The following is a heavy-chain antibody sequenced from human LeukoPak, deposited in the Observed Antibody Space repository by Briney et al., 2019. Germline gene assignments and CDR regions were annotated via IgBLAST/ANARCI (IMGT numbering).Heavy chain of an antibody. Sequence: SQTLSLTCTVSGGSISSGSYYWSWIRQPAGKGLEWNGRIYTSGSTNYNPSLKSRVTISVDTSKNQFSLKLSSVTAADTAVYYCAQMGIAARIDCWGQGTLVTVSS. CDR1: GGSISSGSYY. CDR2: IYTSGST. J-gene: IGHJ4*02. CDR3: AQMGIAARIDC. V-gene: IGHV4-61*02. D-gene: IGHD6-6*01.